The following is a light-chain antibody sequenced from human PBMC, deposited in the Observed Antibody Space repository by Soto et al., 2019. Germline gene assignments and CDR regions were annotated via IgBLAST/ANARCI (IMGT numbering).Light chain of an antibody. Sequence: EIVMTHSPATLSVSPLEIATLSFSSSQSFRGLLAWYQQKPGQAPRLLIYDAYNRATGIPPRFSGSGSGTDFTLTISRLEPEDFAVYYCKQYGSSLNFGGGTKVDIK. CDR3: KQYGSSLN. CDR1: QSFRGL. J-gene: IGKJ4*01. CDR2: DAY. V-gene: IGKV3-20*01.